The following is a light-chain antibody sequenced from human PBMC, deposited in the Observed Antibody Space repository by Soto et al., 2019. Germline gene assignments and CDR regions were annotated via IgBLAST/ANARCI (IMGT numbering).Light chain of an antibody. J-gene: IGKJ1*01. V-gene: IGKV1-5*01. CDR2: DAS. CDR3: QHYNSYSEA. Sequence: DIQVSKSLTLSSASVGDRVTITCRASQSISSWLAWYQQKPGKAPKLLIYDASSLESGVPSRFSGSGSGTEFTLTISSLQPDDFATYYCQHYNSYSEAFGQGTKVDIK. CDR1: QSISSW.